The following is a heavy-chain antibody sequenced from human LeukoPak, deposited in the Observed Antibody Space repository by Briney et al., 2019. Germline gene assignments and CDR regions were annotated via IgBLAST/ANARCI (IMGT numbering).Heavy chain of an antibody. D-gene: IGHD3-22*01. CDR3: ARGPYYYDSSGYYYSTY. CDR1: GFTFSSYW. Sequence: GGSLRLSCAASGFTFSSYWMSWVRQAPGKGLEWVANIKQDGSEKYYVDSVKGRFTISRDNAKNSLYLQMNSLRAEDTAVYYCARGPYYYDSSGYYYSTYWGQGTLVTVSS. J-gene: IGHJ4*02. V-gene: IGHV3-7*03. CDR2: IKQDGSEK.